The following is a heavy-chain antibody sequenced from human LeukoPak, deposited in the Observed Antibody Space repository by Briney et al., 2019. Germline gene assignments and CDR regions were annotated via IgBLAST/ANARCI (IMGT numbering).Heavy chain of an antibody. CDR2: IRYDGSNK. Sequence: GGSLRLSCAASGFTFSSYGMHWPRQAPGKGLEWVAFIRYDGSNKYYADSVKGRFTISRDNSKNTLYLQMNSLRAEDTAVYYCAKDYGSWPYYYYYMDVWGKGTTVTVSS. D-gene: IGHD6-13*01. CDR3: AKDYGSWPYYYYYMDV. J-gene: IGHJ6*03. V-gene: IGHV3-30*02. CDR1: GFTFSSYG.